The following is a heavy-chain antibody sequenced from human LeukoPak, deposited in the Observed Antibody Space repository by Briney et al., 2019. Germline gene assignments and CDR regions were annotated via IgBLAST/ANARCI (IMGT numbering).Heavy chain of an antibody. V-gene: IGHV3-23*01. CDR2: ISGSGDKT. CDR1: GFPFKSYA. J-gene: IGHJ6*04. Sequence: GGSLRLSCAASGFPFKSYAMTWVRQAPGKGLEWVSVISGSGDKTYYAEAVKVRFTISRDNSRNTMYLQMNSLRADDSAVYYCAKARTTGFFCYYGLDVWGEGTTVSVFS. CDR3: AKARTTGFFCYYGLDV. D-gene: IGHD4-11*01.